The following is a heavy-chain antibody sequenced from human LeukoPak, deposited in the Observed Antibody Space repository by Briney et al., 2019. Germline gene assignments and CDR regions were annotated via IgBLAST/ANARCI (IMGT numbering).Heavy chain of an antibody. Sequence: SVKVSCKASGGTFSSYAISWVRQAPGQGLEWMGRIIPILGIANYAQKFQGRVTITADKSTSTAYMELSSLRSEDAAVYYCARALPSYYYDNNGAFDFGGKETLVTVSS. J-gene: IGHJ4*02. D-gene: IGHD3-22*01. CDR1: GGTFSSYA. CDR2: IIPILGIA. CDR3: ARALPSYYYDNNGAFDF. V-gene: IGHV1-69*04.